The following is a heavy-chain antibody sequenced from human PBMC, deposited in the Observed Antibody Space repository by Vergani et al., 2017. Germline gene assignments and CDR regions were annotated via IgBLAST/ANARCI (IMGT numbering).Heavy chain of an antibody. CDR3: AREDDSSGGSFDY. V-gene: IGHV4-34*01. CDR1: GGSFSGYY. J-gene: IGHJ4*02. Sequence: QVQLQQWGAGLLKPSETLSLTCAVYGGSFSGYYWSWIRQPPGKGLEWIGEINHSGSTNYNPSLKSRVTISVDTSKNQFSLKLSSVTAADTAVYYCAREDDSSGGSFDYWGQGTLVTVSS. D-gene: IGHD3-22*01. CDR2: INHSGST.